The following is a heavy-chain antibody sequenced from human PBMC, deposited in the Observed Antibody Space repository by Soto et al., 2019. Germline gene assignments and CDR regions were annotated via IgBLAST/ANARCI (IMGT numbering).Heavy chain of an antibody. Sequence: ASVKVSCKASGYTFTSYYMHWVRQAPGQGLEGMGIINPSGGSTSYAQKFQGRVTMTRDTSTSTVYMELSSLRSEDTAVYYCARDRGSLLVAAAKYYYGIDVWGQGTTVTSP. CDR1: GYTFTSYY. CDR2: INPSGGST. CDR3: ARDRGSLLVAAAKYYYGIDV. D-gene: IGHD6-25*01. J-gene: IGHJ6*02. V-gene: IGHV1-46*01.